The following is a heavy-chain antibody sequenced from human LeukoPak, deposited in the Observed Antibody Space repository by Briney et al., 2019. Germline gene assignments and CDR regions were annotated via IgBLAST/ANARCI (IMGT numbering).Heavy chain of an antibody. CDR1: GFTFSDYY. J-gene: IGHJ4*02. CDR2: ISSSGSTI. Sequence: GGSLRLSCAASGFTFSDYYMSWIRQAPGRGLEWVSYISSSGSTIYYADSVKGRFTISRDNSKNTLSLQMSSLSAEDTAVYYCAKGGGSAWYYFDYWGQGTLVTVSS. D-gene: IGHD6-19*01. V-gene: IGHV3-11*01. CDR3: AKGGGSAWYYFDY.